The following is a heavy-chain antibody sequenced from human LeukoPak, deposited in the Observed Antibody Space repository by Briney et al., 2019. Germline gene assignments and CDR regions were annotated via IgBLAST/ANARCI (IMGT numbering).Heavy chain of an antibody. Sequence: PGGSLRLSCAASGFTFSSYWMNWVRQVPGKGLVWVSRIASDGNNRDYADSMKGRFTISRDNAKNTLYLQMNSLRVEDTAVYYCARGRPHGNDYWGQGTLVTVSS. D-gene: IGHD4-23*01. V-gene: IGHV3-74*01. CDR2: IASDGNNR. J-gene: IGHJ4*02. CDR1: GFTFSSYW. CDR3: ARGRPHGNDY.